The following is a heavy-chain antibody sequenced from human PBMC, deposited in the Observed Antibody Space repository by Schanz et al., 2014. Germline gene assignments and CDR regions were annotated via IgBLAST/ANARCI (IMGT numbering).Heavy chain of an antibody. Sequence: QAQLMQSGPELKRPWASVKVSCTASGYTLKNYGISWVRQAPGLGLEWMGWISDYNGKTNYAQKFQDRVIMSTDRSASTAYLELRSLTSDDSAIYYCARHRFGVFYYGLDVWGQGTTILVSS. CDR3: ARHRFGVFYYGLDV. V-gene: IGHV1-18*01. CDR1: GYTLKNYG. J-gene: IGHJ6*02. CDR2: ISDYNGKT. D-gene: IGHD3-10*01.